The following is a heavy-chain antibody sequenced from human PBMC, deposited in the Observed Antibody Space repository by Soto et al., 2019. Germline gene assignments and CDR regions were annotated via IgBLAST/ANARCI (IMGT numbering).Heavy chain of an antibody. J-gene: IGHJ4*02. V-gene: IGHV3-23*01. CDR3: AKDLGYDGSGIEI. D-gene: IGHD3-10*01. CDR1: GFTFSNYG. Sequence: EVQLLESGGGLLQPGGSLRLSCAVSGFTFSNYGMSWVRQAPGKGLEWVAATSGSGDTTYYADSVKGRFTISRDNSKNTLYVQINSLRAEDTAVYYCAKDLGYDGSGIEIWGQGTLVTVS. CDR2: TSGSGDTT.